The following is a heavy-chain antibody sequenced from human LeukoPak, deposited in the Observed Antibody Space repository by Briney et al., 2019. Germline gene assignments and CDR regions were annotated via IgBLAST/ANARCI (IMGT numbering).Heavy chain of an antibody. V-gene: IGHV3-23*01. CDR2: INTSGGST. CDR1: GFPFSRHA. CDR3: AKTYSKTNIVVVLGGAFDL. Sequence: GGSVSLSCAASGFPFSRHAMTWVRQAPGKGLEWVSGINTSGGSTFYADSVKGRFTISRDNSKNTLFLQMHSLRVDDTGVYYCAKTYSKTNIVVVLGGAFDLWGQGTVVSVSS. J-gene: IGHJ3*01. D-gene: IGHD2-21*01.